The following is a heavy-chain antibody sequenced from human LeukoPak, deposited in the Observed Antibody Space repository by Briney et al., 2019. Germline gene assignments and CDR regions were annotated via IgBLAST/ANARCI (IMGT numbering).Heavy chain of an antibody. CDR3: AKSRWTYYDCGES. V-gene: IGHV3-23*01. CDR2: ISGSGGST. CDR1: GFTFSSYA. J-gene: IGHJ5*02. Sequence: GGSLRLSCAASGFTFSSYAMSWVRQAPGKGLEGVSGISGSGGSTYYPDPVKGRLTISRDNSKNTLYLQMDSLRAEDTAVYYCAKSRWTYYDCGESWGQGTLVTVSS. D-gene: IGHD3-22*01.